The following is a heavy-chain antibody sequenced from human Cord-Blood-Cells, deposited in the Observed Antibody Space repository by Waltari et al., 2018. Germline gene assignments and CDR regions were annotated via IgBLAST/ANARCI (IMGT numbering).Heavy chain of an antibody. J-gene: IGHJ3*02. CDR1: GGSISSYY. V-gene: IGHV4-59*01. CDR2: IYYSGST. D-gene: IGHD5-12*01. Sequence: QVQLQESGPGLVKPSETLSLTCTVSGGSISSYYWSWIRQPPGKGLEWIGYIYYSGSTNNNPALQSSVTITGDTSKNQVSLKLRAVTDADTAVYSCARACGRGYSGYKDAFDIWGQGTMVTVAS. CDR3: ARACGRGYSGYKDAFDI.